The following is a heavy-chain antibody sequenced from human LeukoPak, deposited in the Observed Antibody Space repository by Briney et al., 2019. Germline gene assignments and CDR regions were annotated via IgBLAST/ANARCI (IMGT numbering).Heavy chain of an antibody. CDR2: VYYFGTT. CDR3: ARLSDRDPQHWFDP. Sequence: PSETLSLTCAVSGASISNNKYFWAWIRQPPGKGLEWIGTVYYFGTTFYNPSLKSRLTLSVDTSKNQFSLKLGSVTAADTSVYYCARLSDRDPQHWFDPWGQGILVTVSS. CDR1: GASISNNKYF. D-gene: IGHD3-10*01. J-gene: IGHJ5*02. V-gene: IGHV4-39*01.